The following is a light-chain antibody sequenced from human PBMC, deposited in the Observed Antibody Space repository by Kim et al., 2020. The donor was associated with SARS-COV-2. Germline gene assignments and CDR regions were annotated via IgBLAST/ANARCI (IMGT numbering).Light chain of an antibody. Sequence: VVVGQTVRITCQGGSLRSYYATWYQQKPGQAPILVIYDKNNRPSGIPDRFSGSSSGNTASLTITGTQAGDEADYYCNSRDTNDNVVFGGGTQLTVL. V-gene: IGLV3-19*01. CDR1: SLRSYY. CDR3: NSRDTNDNVV. CDR2: DKN. J-gene: IGLJ2*01.